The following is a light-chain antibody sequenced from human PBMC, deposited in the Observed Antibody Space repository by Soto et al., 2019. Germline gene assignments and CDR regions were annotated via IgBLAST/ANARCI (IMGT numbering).Light chain of an antibody. Sequence: DIQMTQSPSSLSASVGDRVTITCRASQAISSYLHWYQQKPGKAPKLLIYAASSLQSGVPSRFSGSGSGTDFTLTINSLQPEDFATYYCQHSYSIPWTFGQGTKVEIK. CDR2: AAS. J-gene: IGKJ1*01. CDR1: QAISSY. V-gene: IGKV1-39*01. CDR3: QHSYSIPWT.